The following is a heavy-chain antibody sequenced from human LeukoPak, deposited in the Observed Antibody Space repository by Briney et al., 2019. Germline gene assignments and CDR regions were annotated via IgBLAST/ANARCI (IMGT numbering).Heavy chain of an antibody. CDR3: ARASRYYASGSLPFDY. Sequence: SETLSLTCTVSGGSISSYYWSWIRQPAGKGLEWIGRIYTSGSTNYDPSLKSRVTMSVDTSKNQFSLKLSSVTAADTAVYYCARASRYYASGSLPFDYWGQGTPVTVSS. J-gene: IGHJ4*02. D-gene: IGHD3-10*01. V-gene: IGHV4-4*07. CDR1: GGSISSYY. CDR2: IYTSGST.